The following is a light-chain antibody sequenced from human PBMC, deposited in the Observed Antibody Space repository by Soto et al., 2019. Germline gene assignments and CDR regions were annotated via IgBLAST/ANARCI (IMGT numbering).Light chain of an antibody. J-gene: IGLJ2*01. Sequence: QSVLTQPASVSGSPGQSITISCTGTSSDIGTYRYVAWYQQYPGKAPKLMIYDVSNRPSGVSNRFSGSKSGNTASLTISGLQAEDEAEYYCTSYRYSSTLGVVFGGGTQLTVL. V-gene: IGLV2-14*01. CDR2: DVS. CDR1: SSDIGTYRY. CDR3: TSYRYSSTLGVV.